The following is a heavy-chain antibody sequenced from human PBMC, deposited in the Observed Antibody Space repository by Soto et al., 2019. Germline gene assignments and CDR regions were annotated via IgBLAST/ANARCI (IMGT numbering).Heavy chain of an antibody. CDR3: ARHGFGPLHGRVDV. V-gene: IGHV4-59*08. Sequence: QVQLQESGPGLVKPSETLSLTCTVSGGSITNYYCSWFRQPPGKGLEWIGYINYDGYSAYNLSLRRXVPXSMDASKTQFSLMLESVTATDTAVYYCARHGFGPLHGRVDVWGPGTTVIVSS. CDR1: GGSITNYY. CDR2: INYDGYS. D-gene: IGHD3-10*01. J-gene: IGHJ6*02.